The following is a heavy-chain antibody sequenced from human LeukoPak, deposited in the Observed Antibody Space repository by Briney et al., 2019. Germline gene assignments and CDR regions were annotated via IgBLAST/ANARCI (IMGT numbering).Heavy chain of an antibody. CDR2: INAGNGNT. CDR3: ARDLGLFPLDY. J-gene: IGHJ4*02. CDR1: GYTFTSYA. D-gene: IGHD3-10*02. Sequence: ASVKVPCKASGYTFTSYAMHWVRQAPGQRLEWMGWINAGNGNTKYSQKFQGRVTMTRDTSTSTVYMELSSLRSEDTAVYYCARDLGLFPLDYWGQGTLVTVSS. V-gene: IGHV1-3*01.